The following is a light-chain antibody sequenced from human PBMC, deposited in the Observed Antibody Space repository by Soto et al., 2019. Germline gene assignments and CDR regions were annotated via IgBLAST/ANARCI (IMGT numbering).Light chain of an antibody. CDR2: GAS. CDR3: QQYGSSPPMYT. Sequence: EIVLTQSPGTLSLSPGERATLSCRASQSVSSSYLAWYQQKPGQAPRLLIYGASSRDTGIPDRFSGSGSGTDFTLTISRLEPEDFAVYYCQQYGSSPPMYTFGQGNKLEIK. CDR1: QSVSSSY. J-gene: IGKJ2*01. V-gene: IGKV3-20*01.